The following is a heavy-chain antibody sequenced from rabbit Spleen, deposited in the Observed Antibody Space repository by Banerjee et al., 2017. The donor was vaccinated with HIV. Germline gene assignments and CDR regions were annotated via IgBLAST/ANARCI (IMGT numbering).Heavy chain of an antibody. CDR2: IYAGSSDWT. CDR3: ARDTSSSFSSYGMDL. J-gene: IGHJ6*01. Sequence: QEQLVESGGGLVKPEGSLKLSCKASGFTFSSSYWICWVRQAPGKGLEWIACIYAGSSDWTYYATWAKGRFTISKTSSTTVTLQVTRLTAADTATYFCARDTSSSFSSYGMDLWGQGTLVTVS. V-gene: IGHV1S45*01. D-gene: IGHD1-1*01. CDR1: GFTFSSSYW.